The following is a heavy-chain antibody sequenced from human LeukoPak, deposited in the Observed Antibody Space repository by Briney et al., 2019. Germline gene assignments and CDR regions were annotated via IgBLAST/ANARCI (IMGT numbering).Heavy chain of an antibody. CDR1: GFTFRSYA. J-gene: IGHJ4*02. CDR2: ISRSGRSADST. D-gene: IGHD1-26*01. CDR3: ARTLGAVDPFDY. V-gene: IGHV3-23*01. Sequence: PGGSLRLSCAASGFTFRSYAMSWVGQAQGKGREGVSPISRSGRSADSTYYADSVKGRFTISRDNSKNTLYLQMNSLRAEDTAVYYCARTLGAVDPFDYWGQGTLVTVSS.